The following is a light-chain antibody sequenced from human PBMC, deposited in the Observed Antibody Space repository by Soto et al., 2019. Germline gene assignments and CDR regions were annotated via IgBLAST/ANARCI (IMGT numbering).Light chain of an antibody. J-gene: IGKJ1*01. Sequence: ETVMTQSPATLSLSPGGRATLSCRASQSVNSNLAWYQQKLGQAPRVLIYGASTRATGIPDRFSGSGSGTEFILTISSLQSEDFAVYYCQEYNTWPWTFGQGTKVDIK. V-gene: IGKV3-15*01. CDR2: GAS. CDR1: QSVNSN. CDR3: QEYNTWPWT.